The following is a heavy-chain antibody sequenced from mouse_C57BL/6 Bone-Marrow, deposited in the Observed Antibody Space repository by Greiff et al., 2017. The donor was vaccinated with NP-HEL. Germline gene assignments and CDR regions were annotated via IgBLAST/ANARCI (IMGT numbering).Heavy chain of an antibody. CDR3: ASPYDGYLYYYAMDY. J-gene: IGHJ4*01. CDR1: GFTFSSYG. CDR2: ISSGGSYT. Sequence: EVKVVESGGDLVKPGGSLKLSCAASGFTFSSYGMSWVRQTPDKRLEWVATISSGGSYTYYPDSVKGRFTISRDNAKNTLYLQMSSLKSEDTAMYYCASPYDGYLYYYAMDYWGQGTSGTVSS. D-gene: IGHD2-3*01. V-gene: IGHV5-6*01.